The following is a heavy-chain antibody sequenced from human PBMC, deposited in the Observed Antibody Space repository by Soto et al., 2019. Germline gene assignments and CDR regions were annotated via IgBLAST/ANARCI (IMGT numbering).Heavy chain of an antibody. V-gene: IGHV3-7*03. CDR1: GFTFSSYW. J-gene: IGHJ4*02. CDR3: ARDYPGGSYYDY. CDR2: INQDGSEK. D-gene: IGHD1-26*01. Sequence: GSLRLSCAASGFTFSSYWMSWVRQAPGKGLEWVARINQDGSEKYYVDSVKGRFTISRDNAKNSLYLQMNSLRAEDTAVYYCARDYPGGSYYDYWGQGTLVTVSS.